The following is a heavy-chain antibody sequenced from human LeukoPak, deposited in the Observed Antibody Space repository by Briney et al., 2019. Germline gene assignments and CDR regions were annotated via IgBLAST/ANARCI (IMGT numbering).Heavy chain of an antibody. J-gene: IGHJ4*02. CDR1: GGSFGSYA. CDR2: IIPIFGTA. D-gene: IGHD3-22*01. CDR3: ARGSTGMIVAKFDY. Sequence: GASVKVSCKASGGSFGSYAISWVRQAPGQGLEWMGGIIPIFGTANYAQKFQGRVTITADESTSTAYMELSSLRSEDTAVYYCARGSTGMIVAKFDYWGQGTLVTVSS. V-gene: IGHV1-69*13.